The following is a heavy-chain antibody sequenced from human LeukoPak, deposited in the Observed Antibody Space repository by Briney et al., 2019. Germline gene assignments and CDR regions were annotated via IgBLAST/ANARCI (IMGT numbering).Heavy chain of an antibody. CDR3: ARLYDILSGYDAFEI. V-gene: IGHV4-59*08. J-gene: IGHJ3*02. D-gene: IGHD3-9*01. CDR1: GGSISTYY. Sequence: SETLSLTCTVSGGSISTYYWSWIRQPPGKGLEWTGYVYYSGATNYNPSLKSRVTMSVDTSKNQFSLKLSSVTAADTAVYYCARLYDILSGYDAFEIWGQGTMVTVSP. CDR2: VYYSGAT.